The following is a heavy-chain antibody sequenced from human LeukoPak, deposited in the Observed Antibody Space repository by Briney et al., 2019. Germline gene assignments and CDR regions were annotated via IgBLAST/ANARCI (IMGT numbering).Heavy chain of an antibody. Sequence: SSETLSLTCIVSGGSISSLNLWSWLRQPPGKGLEWIGEMYLGGTTNFNPSLKSRVTILIDKSKNQLSLQLASVTAADTAVYYCAGLEGRYSTDWFYFFDYWGQGALVTVSS. D-gene: IGHD6-19*01. V-gene: IGHV4-4*02. CDR2: MYLGGTT. CDR3: AGLEGRYSTDWFYFFDY. CDR1: GGSISSLNL. J-gene: IGHJ4*02.